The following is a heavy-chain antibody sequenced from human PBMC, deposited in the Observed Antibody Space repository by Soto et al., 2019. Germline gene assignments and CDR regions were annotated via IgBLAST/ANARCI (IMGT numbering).Heavy chain of an antibody. V-gene: IGHV3-21*01. CDR3: ARVVDYCDPYYYYGMDV. Sequence: EVQLVESGVGLVKPGGSLRLSCAASGFTFSSYSMNWVRQAPGKGLEWVSSISCSTSYIYYADSVKGRFTISRDNAKNSLYLQMNSLRAEDTAVYYCARVVDYCDPYYYYGMDVWGQGTTVTVSS. CDR1: GFTFSSYS. CDR2: ISCSTSYI. D-gene: IGHD3-22*01. J-gene: IGHJ6*02.